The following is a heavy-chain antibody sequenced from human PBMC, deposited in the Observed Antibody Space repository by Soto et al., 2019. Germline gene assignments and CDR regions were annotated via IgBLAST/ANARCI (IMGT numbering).Heavy chain of an antibody. CDR2: IYQTGNT. V-gene: IGHV4-4*02. CDR3: ARGGYCSGGSCSGWFDS. J-gene: IGHJ5*01. CDR1: GVSLTTNNW. D-gene: IGHD2-15*01. Sequence: QVQLQESGPGLVKPSETLSLTCAVSGVSLTTNNWWTWVRPAPGKGLEWVGEIYQTGNTNYNPSHNSLVIASLDKSKNQFFLKLTSVTAADTAIYYCARGGYCSGGSCSGWFDSWGQGTLVTVSS.